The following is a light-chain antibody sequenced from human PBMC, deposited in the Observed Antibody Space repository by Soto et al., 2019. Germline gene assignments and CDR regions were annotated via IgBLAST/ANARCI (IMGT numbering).Light chain of an antibody. Sequence: QSALTQPASVSGSAGQSITISCTGTSSDVGTYNLVSWYQQHPGKAPKLMIYEGSKRPSGVSNRFSGSKSGNTASLTISGLQAEDEADYYCCSYASSTTVVFGGGTKLTVL. J-gene: IGLJ3*02. CDR3: CSYASSTTVV. CDR1: SSDVGTYNL. V-gene: IGLV2-23*01. CDR2: EGS.